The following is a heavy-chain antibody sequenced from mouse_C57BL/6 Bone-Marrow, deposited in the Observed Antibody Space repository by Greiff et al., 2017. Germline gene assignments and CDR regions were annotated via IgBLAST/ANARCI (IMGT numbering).Heavy chain of an antibody. Sequence: EVQLQQSGPELVKPGASVKISCKASGYTFTDYYMNWVKQSHGKSLEWIGDINPNNGGTSYNQKFKGKATLTVDKSSRTAYMERRSQTSEDSAVYYSASRRYGNYAWFAYWGQGTLVTVSA. CDR2: INPNNGGT. V-gene: IGHV1-26*01. CDR1: GYTFTDYY. J-gene: IGHJ3*01. D-gene: IGHD2-10*02. CDR3: ASRRYGNYAWFAY.